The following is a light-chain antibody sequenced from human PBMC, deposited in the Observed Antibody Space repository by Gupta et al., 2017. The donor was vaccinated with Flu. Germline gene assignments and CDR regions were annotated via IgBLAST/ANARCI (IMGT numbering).Light chain of an antibody. J-gene: IGKJ4*01. CDR2: AAS. CDR1: PGISSW. CDR3: QQYNSFPT. Sequence: DIQMTQSPSSASASVGDRVTCTCRASPGISSWLAWYQQKPGKAPKLLIYAASTRQTGVPSRFSGSGSGTDFTLTISSLQTEDFATYYCQQYNSFPTFGAGTKVEIK. V-gene: IGKV1-12*01.